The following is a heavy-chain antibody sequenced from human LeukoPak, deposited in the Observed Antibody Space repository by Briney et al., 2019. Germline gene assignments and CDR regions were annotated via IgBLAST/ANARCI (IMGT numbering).Heavy chain of an antibody. Sequence: GGPLRLSCAVSGFTFSNYAMSWVRQTPARGLEWVSSINEVGDDTNYVDSVRGRFTDSRDNSKNTLYLQLNSLRAEDTALYYCSKRGPNTGWHFFDHWGPGTLVTVS. J-gene: IGHJ5*02. V-gene: IGHV3-23*01. CDR3: SKRGPNTGWHFFDH. CDR2: INEVGDDT. D-gene: IGHD6-19*01. CDR1: GFTFSNYA.